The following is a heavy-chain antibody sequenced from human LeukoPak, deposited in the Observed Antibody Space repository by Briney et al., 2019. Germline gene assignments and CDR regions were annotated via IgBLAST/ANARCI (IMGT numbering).Heavy chain of an antibody. CDR2: ISSSGTTI. CDR3: ARDGRDLHYWNQKRRTHYMDV. V-gene: IGHV3-11*04. J-gene: IGHJ6*03. CDR1: GFTFSDYY. Sequence: PGGSLRLSCAASGFTFSDYYMSWIRQAPGKGLEWLSYISSSGTTIYYADSVKGRFTISRDNAKNSLFLQMNSLRAEDTAIYYCARDGRDLHYWNQKRRTHYMDVWGKGTPVTVSS. D-gene: IGHD1-1*01.